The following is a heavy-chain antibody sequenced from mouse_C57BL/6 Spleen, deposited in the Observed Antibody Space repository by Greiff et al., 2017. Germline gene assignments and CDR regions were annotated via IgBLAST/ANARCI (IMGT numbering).Heavy chain of an antibody. J-gene: IGHJ2*01. V-gene: IGHV1-39*01. D-gene: IGHD1-1*01. CDR2: INPNYGTT. Sequence: VQLKESGPELVKPGASVKISCKASGYSFTDYNMNWVKQSNGKSLEWIGVINPNYGTTSYNQKFKGKATLTVDQSSSTAYMQLNSLTSEDSAVYYCARSDYYGSSYALLDYWGQGTTLTVSS. CDR1: GYSFTDYN. CDR3: ARSDYYGSSYALLDY.